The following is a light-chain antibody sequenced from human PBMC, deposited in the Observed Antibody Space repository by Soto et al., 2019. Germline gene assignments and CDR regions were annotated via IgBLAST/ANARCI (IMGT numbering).Light chain of an antibody. V-gene: IGKV1-5*01. CDR3: HQYTA. Sequence: DIQMTQSPSTLSASVGDRVTITCRASQSISSWLAWYQQKPGKAPKLLIYDASSLESGVPSSFSGSGSGTEFTLTISSLQPDDFATYYGHQYTAFGPGTKVDIK. CDR1: QSISSW. J-gene: IGKJ3*01. CDR2: DAS.